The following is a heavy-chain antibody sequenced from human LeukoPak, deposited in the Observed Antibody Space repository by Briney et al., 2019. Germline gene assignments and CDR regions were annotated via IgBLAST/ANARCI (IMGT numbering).Heavy chain of an antibody. CDR1: GSSISGYY. V-gene: IGHV4-59*01. CDR2: IYYSGTT. D-gene: IGHD5-18*01. J-gene: IGHJ4*02. CDR3: ARGDTAMVL. Sequence: SETLSLTCSVSGSSISGYYWSWIRQPPGKGLEWIGYIYYSGTTNYNPSLKSRVTISVDTSKNHLSLKLGSVTAADTAVYYCARGDTAMVLWGQGTLVTVSS.